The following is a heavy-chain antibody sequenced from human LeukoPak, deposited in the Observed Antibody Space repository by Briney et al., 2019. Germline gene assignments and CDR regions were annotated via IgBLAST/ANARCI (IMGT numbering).Heavy chain of an antibody. CDR2: IYHSGST. CDR3: ARVYSYDAFDT. V-gene: IGHV4-38-2*01. Sequence: SETLSLTCAVSGYSISSGYYWGWIRQPPGKGLEWIGSIYHSGSTYYNPSLKSRVTISVDTSKNQFSLKLSSVTAADTAVYYCARVYSYDAFDTWGQGTMVTVSS. J-gene: IGHJ3*02. D-gene: IGHD5-18*01. CDR1: GYSISSGYY.